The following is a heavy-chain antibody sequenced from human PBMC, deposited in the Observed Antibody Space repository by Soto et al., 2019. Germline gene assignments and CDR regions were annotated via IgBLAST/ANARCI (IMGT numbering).Heavy chain of an antibody. CDR1: GFTFSSFT. V-gene: IGHV3-48*02. CDR3: ARSGRRGYLRYRLGSNDGFDV. D-gene: IGHD6-25*01. Sequence: EVQLVESGGGLVQPGGSLRLSCAASGFTFSSFTMNWVRQAPGKGLEWVSYIGSSGITRYHADSVKGRFTVSRDNARNSLYLPMNSLRDEDTALYYCARSGRRGYLRYRLGSNDGFDVWGQGTMVSVS. CDR2: IGSSGITR. J-gene: IGHJ3*01.